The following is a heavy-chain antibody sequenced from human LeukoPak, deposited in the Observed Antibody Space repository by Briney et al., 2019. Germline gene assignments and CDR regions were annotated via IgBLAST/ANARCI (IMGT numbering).Heavy chain of an antibody. D-gene: IGHD5-24*01. CDR1: GFTFSSYW. Sequence: SGGSLRLSCAASGFTFSSYWMHWVRQAPGKGLVWVSRINSDGSSTSYADSVKGRFTISRDNAKNTLYLQMNSLRAEDTAAYYCATGEMATIGDPWEFDYWGQGTLVTVSS. CDR3: ATGEMATIGDPWEFDY. V-gene: IGHV3-74*01. J-gene: IGHJ4*02. CDR2: INSDGSST.